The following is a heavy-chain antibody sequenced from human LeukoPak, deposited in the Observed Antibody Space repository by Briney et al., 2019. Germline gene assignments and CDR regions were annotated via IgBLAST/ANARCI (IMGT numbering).Heavy chain of an antibody. J-gene: IGHJ5*02. CDR1: GYTFTGYY. CDR3: AREIDYGSDPVAWFDP. Sequence: ASVKVSCKASGYTFTGYYMHWVRQAPGQGLEWMGWINPNSGGTTYAQKFQGRVTMTRDTSISTAYMELNRLRSDDTAMYCCAREIDYGSDPVAWFDPWGQGTLVTVSS. CDR2: INPNSGGT. D-gene: IGHD3-10*01. V-gene: IGHV1-2*02.